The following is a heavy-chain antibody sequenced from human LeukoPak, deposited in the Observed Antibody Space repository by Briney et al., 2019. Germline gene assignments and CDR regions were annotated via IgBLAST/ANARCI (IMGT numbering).Heavy chain of an antibody. Sequence: PGGSLRLSCAASGFTFSSYAMHWVRQAPGKGLEYVSAISSNGGSTYYANSVKGRFTISRDNSKNTLYLQMGSLRAEDMAVYYCARVRRDGYAGHYYYMDVWGKGTTVTVSS. CDR1: GFTFSSYA. CDR2: ISSNGGST. CDR3: ARVRRDGYAGHYYYMDV. J-gene: IGHJ6*03. V-gene: IGHV3-64*01. D-gene: IGHD5-24*01.